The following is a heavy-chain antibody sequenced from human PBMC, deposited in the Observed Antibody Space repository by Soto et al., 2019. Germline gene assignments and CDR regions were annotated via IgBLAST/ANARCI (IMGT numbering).Heavy chain of an antibody. CDR1: GYSFTTYW. D-gene: IGHD5-12*01. CDR2: IFPADSDT. CDR3: VRHGQKWAGYTYNGMDV. J-gene: IGHJ6*02. V-gene: IGHV5-51*01. Sequence: EVQLVQSGGEVKKPGESLKISCKGSGYSFTTYWIGWVRQMPGKGLEWMGIIFPADSDTRYSPSFQGQVTISADRSISTAYLQWSSLKASDTAMYYCVRHGQKWAGYTYNGMDVWGQGTTVTVS.